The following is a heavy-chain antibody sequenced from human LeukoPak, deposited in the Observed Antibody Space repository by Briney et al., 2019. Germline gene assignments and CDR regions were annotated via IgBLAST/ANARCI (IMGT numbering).Heavy chain of an antibody. CDR3: ARDRSSCWLPD. D-gene: IGHD6-19*01. CDR2: IYTSGST. CDR1: GGSISSYY. J-gene: IGHJ4*02. V-gene: IGHV4-4*07. Sequence: SETLSLTCTVSGGSISSYYWSWIRQPAGKGLEWIGRIYTSGSTSYNPSLKSRVTMSVETSKNQFSLKLSSVTAADTAVYYWARDRSSCWLPDWGQGTLVTVSS.